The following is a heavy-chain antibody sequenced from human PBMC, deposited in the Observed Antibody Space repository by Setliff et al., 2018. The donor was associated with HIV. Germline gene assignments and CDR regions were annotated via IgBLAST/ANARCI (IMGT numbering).Heavy chain of an antibody. D-gene: IGHD6-13*01. CDR3: ARMVRRGIANSYYFDY. CDR2: ISGSGDTI. V-gene: IGHV3-21*04. Sequence: PGGSLRLSCAASEFTFSGHWMSWVRQAPGKGLECVSGISGSGDTIYYADSVKGRFTISRDNAKNSLYLQMNSLRAEDTALYYCARMVRRGIANSYYFDYWGQGTLVTSPQ. CDR1: EFTFSGHW. J-gene: IGHJ4*02.